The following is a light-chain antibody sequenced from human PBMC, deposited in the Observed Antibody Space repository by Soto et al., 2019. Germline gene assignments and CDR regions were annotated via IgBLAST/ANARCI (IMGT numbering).Light chain of an antibody. Sequence: IVLTQSPATLSLWPGETAILSCRASQTVSSYLSWYQHKPGQAPRLLIYDASKRAPGIPARFSGSGSGTDFTLTISSLEPDDFAVYYCQQRSTSITFGQGTRLEIE. CDR3: QQRSTSIT. CDR2: DAS. CDR1: QTVSSY. V-gene: IGKV3-11*01. J-gene: IGKJ5*01.